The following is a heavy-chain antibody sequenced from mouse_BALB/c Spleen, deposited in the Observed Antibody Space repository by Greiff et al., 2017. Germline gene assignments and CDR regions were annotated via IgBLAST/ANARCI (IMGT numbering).Heavy chain of an antibody. D-gene: IGHD2-13*01. Sequence: VQLQQSGAELVKPGASVKLSCTAYGFNIKDTYMHWVKQRPEQGLEWIGRIDPANGNTKYDPKFQGKATITADTSSNTAYLQLSSLTSEDTAVYYCARSDYLTYYFDYWGQGTTLTVSS. J-gene: IGHJ2*01. CDR2: IDPANGNT. V-gene: IGHV14-3*02. CDR3: ARSDYLTYYFDY. CDR1: GFNIKDTY.